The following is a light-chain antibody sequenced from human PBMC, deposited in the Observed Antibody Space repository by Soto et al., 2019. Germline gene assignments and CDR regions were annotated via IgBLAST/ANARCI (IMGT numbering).Light chain of an antibody. CDR1: SSDVGGYNY. CDR2: EVD. CDR3: FSYARSNNWV. J-gene: IGLJ3*02. Sequence: QSALTQPPSASGSPGQSVTISCTGTSSDVGGYNYVSWYQQHPGKAPKLMIYEVDKRPSGVPDRFSGSKSGTTASLTVSGLEAEHEGDKYCFSYARSNNWVFGGGTKLTVL. V-gene: IGLV2-8*01.